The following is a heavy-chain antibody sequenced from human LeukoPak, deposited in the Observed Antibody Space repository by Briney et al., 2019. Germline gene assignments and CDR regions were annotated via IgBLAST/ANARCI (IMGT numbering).Heavy chain of an antibody. J-gene: IGHJ5*02. CDR1: GFTFDVYA. V-gene: IGHV3-9*01. Sequence: GGSLRLSCAVSGFTFDVYAVHWVRQPPGKGLEWVAGISWNSGSIDYADSVKGRFTISRDNAKNSLYLQMICLSAEDTVLYYCAKDIESYYHRSESDHWGQGTLVTVSS. CDR3: AKDIESYYHRSESDH. D-gene: IGHD3-10*01. CDR2: ISWNSGSI.